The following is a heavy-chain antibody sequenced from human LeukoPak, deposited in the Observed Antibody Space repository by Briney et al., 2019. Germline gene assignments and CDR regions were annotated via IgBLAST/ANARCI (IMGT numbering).Heavy chain of an antibody. Sequence: PGGSLRLSCAASGFTFSSYSMNWVRQAPGKGLEWVSSISSSSSYIYYADSVKGRFTIPRDNAKNSLYLQMNSLRAEDTAVYYCCVAVDFGWPYWGQGTLVTVSS. CDR1: GFTFSSYS. V-gene: IGHV3-21*01. CDR2: ISSSSSYI. CDR3: CVAVDFGWPY. J-gene: IGHJ4*02. D-gene: IGHD2-15*01.